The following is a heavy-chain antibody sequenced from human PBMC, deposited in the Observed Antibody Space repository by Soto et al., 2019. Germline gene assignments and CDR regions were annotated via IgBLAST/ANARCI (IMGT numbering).Heavy chain of an antibody. V-gene: IGHV3-30*18. J-gene: IGHJ4*02. CDR1: GFTFSSYG. D-gene: IGHD6-19*01. Sequence: QVQLVESGGGVVQPGRSLRLSCAASGFTFSSYGMHWVRQAPGKGLEWVAVISYDGSNKYYADSVKGRFTISRDNSKNTLYLQMNSLRAEDTAVYYCAKDQYPSRGTIAVAGLFDYWGQGTLVTVSS. CDR2: ISYDGSNK. CDR3: AKDQYPSRGTIAVAGLFDY.